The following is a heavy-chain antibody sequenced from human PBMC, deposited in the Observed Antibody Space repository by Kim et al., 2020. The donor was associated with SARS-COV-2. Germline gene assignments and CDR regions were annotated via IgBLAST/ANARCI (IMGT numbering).Heavy chain of an antibody. CDR2: ISAYNGNT. V-gene: IGHV1-18*01. CDR1: GYTFTSYG. J-gene: IGHJ6*02. D-gene: IGHD3-10*01. Sequence: ASVKVSCKASGYTFTSYGISWVRQAPGQGLEWMGWISAYNGNTNYAQKLQGRVTMTTDTSTSTAYMELRSLRSDDTAVYYCARGDYYGSGSPYYYYGMDVWGQGTTVTVSS. CDR3: ARGDYYGSGSPYYYYGMDV.